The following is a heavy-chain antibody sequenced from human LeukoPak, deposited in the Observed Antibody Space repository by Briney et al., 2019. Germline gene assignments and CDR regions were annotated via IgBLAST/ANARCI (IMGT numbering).Heavy chain of an antibody. J-gene: IGHJ4*02. CDR1: GFTFNNYA. D-gene: IGHD6-13*01. CDR3: AKDWSSSWSPLDD. Sequence: PGGSLRLSCAASGFTFNNYAMSWVRQAPGKGLEWVSTVSGNGGSAYYADSVKGRFTISRDNSKNTLYLQMNSLRAEDTAIYSCAKDWSSSWSPLDDWGQGTLVTVSS. V-gene: IGHV3-23*01. CDR2: VSGNGGSA.